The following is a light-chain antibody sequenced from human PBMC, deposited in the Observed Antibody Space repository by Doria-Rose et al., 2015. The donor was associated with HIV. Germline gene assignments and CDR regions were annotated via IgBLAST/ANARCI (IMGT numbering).Light chain of an antibody. Sequence: MTQSPSSLSASVGDRVTITCRASQSTGSFLNWYQQKQGKASKLLIYAAASLQNGFPSRYSGSGSGTDFTLTISSLQPEDFAAYFCQQSYSTPLTFGGGTKVEIK. J-gene: IGKJ4*01. CDR2: AAA. CDR1: QSTGSF. V-gene: IGKV1-39*01. CDR3: QQSYSTPLT.